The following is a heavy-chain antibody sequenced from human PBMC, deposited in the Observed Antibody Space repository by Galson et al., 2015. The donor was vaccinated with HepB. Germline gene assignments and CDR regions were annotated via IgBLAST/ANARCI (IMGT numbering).Heavy chain of an antibody. V-gene: IGHV3-23*01. Sequence: SLRLSCAASGFTFSSYAMSWVRQAPGKGLEWVSAISGSGGSTYYADSVKGRFTISRDNSKNTLYLQMNSLRAEDTAVYYCAKAEYCSSTSCAPRNWFDPWGQGTLVTVSS. CDR3: AKAEYCSSTSCAPRNWFDP. CDR1: GFTFSSYA. CDR2: ISGSGGST. D-gene: IGHD2-2*01. J-gene: IGHJ5*02.